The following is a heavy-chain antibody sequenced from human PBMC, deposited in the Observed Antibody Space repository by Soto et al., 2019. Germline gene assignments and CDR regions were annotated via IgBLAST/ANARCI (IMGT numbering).Heavy chain of an antibody. V-gene: IGHV1-69*13. CDR2: IIPIFGTA. D-gene: IGHD6-13*01. Sequence: SVKVSCKASGGTFSSYAISWVRQAPGQGLEWMGGIIPIFGTANYAQKFQGRVTITADESTSTAYMELSSLRSEDTAVYYCARDQQQLVRRHYYYGMDVWGQGTTVTRLL. CDR3: ARDQQQLVRRHYYYGMDV. J-gene: IGHJ6*02. CDR1: GGTFSSYA.